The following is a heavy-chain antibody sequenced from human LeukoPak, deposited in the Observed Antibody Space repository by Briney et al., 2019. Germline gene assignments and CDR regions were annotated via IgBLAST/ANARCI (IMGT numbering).Heavy chain of an antibody. CDR2: IYYSGST. CDR3: ARDPGENYYGMDV. V-gene: IGHV4-59*11. CDR1: GGSISSHY. Sequence: SETLSLTCTVSGGSISSHYWSWIRQPPGKGLEWIGYIYYSGSTNYNPSLKSRVTISVDTSKNQFSLQLNSVTPEDTAVYYCARDPGENYYGMDVWGQGTTVTVSS. J-gene: IGHJ6*02.